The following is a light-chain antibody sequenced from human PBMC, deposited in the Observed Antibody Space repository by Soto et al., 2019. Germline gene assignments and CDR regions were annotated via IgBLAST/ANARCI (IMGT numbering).Light chain of an antibody. CDR3: QQYYTWPRT. Sequence: EIVMTQSPGTLSVSPGEGATLSCRASQSVSTNLAWYQQKPDQAPRLLIYGASTTATGMPARFSGSGSGTEFTLTISSLQSEDFVVYYCQQYYTWPRTFGQVTRVEIK. CDR1: QSVSTN. J-gene: IGKJ1*01. CDR2: GAS. V-gene: IGKV3-15*01.